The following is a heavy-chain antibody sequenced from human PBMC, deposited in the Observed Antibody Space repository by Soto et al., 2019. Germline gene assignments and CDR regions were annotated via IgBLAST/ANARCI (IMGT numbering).Heavy chain of an antibody. D-gene: IGHD3-3*01. CDR1: GFTFSRHT. V-gene: IGHV3-30-3*01. CDR2: ISDDGSNT. J-gene: IGHJ4*02. CDR3: AREVYYDFWGCFNTHSYYFDV. Sequence: QVQLVESGGGVVQPGRSLRLSCAASGFTFSRHTMHWVRQAPGKGLEWVAAISDDGSNTYYADSVKGRFTISRDNSKNALYVQMSGMGSEDESIHHCAREVYYDFWGCFNTHSYYFDVGGRGTLVTVST.